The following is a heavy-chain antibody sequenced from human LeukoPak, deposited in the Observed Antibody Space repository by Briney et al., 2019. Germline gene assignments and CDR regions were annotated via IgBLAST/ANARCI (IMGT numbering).Heavy chain of an antibody. CDR3: ARHIAGRSSSWYLTLYYFDY. CDR2: IIPIFGTA. CDR1: GGTFSSYA. D-gene: IGHD6-13*01. Sequence: SVKVSCTASGGTFSSYAISWVRQAPGQGIEWMGGIIPIFGTANYAQKFQGRVTITADKSTSTAYMELSSLRSEDTAVYYCARHIAGRSSSWYLTLYYFDYWGQGTLVTVSS. V-gene: IGHV1-69*06. J-gene: IGHJ4*02.